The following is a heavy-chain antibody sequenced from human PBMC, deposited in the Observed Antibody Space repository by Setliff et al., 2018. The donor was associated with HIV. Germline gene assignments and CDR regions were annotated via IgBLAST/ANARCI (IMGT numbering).Heavy chain of an antibody. D-gene: IGHD6-19*01. Sequence: SETLSLTCTVSGASFIRSRYYWSWIRQPARKGLEWIGHVYTTGSASYNPSLESRVTILEALSKNQFSLNLDSVTAADTAVYFCARALAGGSGWNYFDLWGPGTLVTV. CDR1: GASFIRSRYY. J-gene: IGHJ4*02. V-gene: IGHV4-61*09. CDR3: ARALAGGSGWNYFDL. CDR2: VYTTGSA.